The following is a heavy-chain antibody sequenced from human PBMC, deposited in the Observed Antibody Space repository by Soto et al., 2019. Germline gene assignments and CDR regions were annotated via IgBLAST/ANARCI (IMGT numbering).Heavy chain of an antibody. CDR1: GFSLSTSGVG. V-gene: IGHV2-5*01. Sequence: SGPTLVNPTQTLTLTCTFSGFSLSTSGVGVGWIRQPPGKALEWLALIYWNDDKRYSPSLKSRLTITKDTSKNQVVLTMTNMEPVDTATYHCAHSLIQLWPPGAIDIWGQGTMVTLSS. CDR3: AHSLIQLWPPGAIDI. J-gene: IGHJ3*02. CDR2: IYWNDDK. D-gene: IGHD5-18*01.